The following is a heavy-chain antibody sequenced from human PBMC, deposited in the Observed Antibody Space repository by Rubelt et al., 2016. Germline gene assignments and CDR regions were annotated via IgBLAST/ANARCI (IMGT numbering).Heavy chain of an antibody. CDR2: ISYDGSNK. Sequence: QVQLVESGGGVVQPGRSLRLSCAASGFTFSSYAMHWVRQAPGKGLECVAVISYDGSNKYYADSVKGRFTISRDNSKNTLYLQMNSLRAEDTAVYYCAREITPADLDWGQGTLVTVSS. CDR1: GFTFSSYA. CDR3: AREITPADLD. J-gene: IGHJ4*02. V-gene: IGHV3-30*04. D-gene: IGHD2-2*01.